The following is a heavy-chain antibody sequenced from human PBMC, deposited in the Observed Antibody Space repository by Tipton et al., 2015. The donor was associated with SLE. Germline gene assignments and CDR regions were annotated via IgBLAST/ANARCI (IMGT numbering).Heavy chain of an antibody. D-gene: IGHD3-3*01. V-gene: IGHV4-59*11. CDR2: IYYSGST. J-gene: IGHJ2*01. CDR3: ARVGWFLELLWYFDL. Sequence: TLSLTCTVSGGSISSHYWSWIRQPPGEGLEWIGYIYYSGSTNYNPSLKSRVTISVDTSKNQFSLKLSSVTAADTAVYYCARVGWFLELLWYFDLWGRGTLVTVSS. CDR1: GGSISSHY.